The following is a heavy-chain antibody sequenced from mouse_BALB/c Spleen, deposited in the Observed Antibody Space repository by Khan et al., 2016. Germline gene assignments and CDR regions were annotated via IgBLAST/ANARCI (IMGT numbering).Heavy chain of an antibody. CDR3: TRGFDFDPLAY. CDR1: GFNIKDTY. D-gene: IGHD2-4*01. Sequence: EVQLKQSGAELVKPGASVKLSCLASGFNIKDTYMHWVKQGPEQGLEWIGRIDPANGETKYDPKFQGKATITADTSSNSACLQLSSRTSDDAAGCCCTRGFDFDPLAYWGQGPLVTV. J-gene: IGHJ3*01. V-gene: IGHV14-3*02. CDR2: IDPANGET.